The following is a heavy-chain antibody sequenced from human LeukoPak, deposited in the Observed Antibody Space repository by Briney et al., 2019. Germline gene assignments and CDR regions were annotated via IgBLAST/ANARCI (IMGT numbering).Heavy chain of an antibody. D-gene: IGHD1-26*01. V-gene: IGHV4-34*01. CDR2: INHSGST. CDR3: ALIVGATNPIDY. Sequence: SETLSLTCAVYGGSFSGYYWSWIRQPPGKGLEWIGEINHSGSTNYNPSLKSRVTISVDTSKNQFSLKLSFVTAADTAVYYCALIVGATNPIDYWGQGTLVTVSS. J-gene: IGHJ4*02. CDR1: GGSFSGYY.